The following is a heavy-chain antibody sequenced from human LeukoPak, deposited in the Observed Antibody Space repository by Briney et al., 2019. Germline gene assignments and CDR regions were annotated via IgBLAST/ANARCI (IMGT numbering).Heavy chain of an antibody. CDR1: GGSFSGYY. CDR2: INHSGST. V-gene: IGHV4-34*01. D-gene: IGHD2-2*01. J-gene: IGHJ4*02. Sequence: SETLSLTCAVYGGSFSGYYWSWIRQPPGKGLEWIGEINHSGSTNYNPSLKSRVTIPVDTSKNQFSLKLSSVTAADTAVYYCARECLGYCSSTSSRGFDYWGQGTLVTVSS. CDR3: ARECLGYCSSTSSRGFDY.